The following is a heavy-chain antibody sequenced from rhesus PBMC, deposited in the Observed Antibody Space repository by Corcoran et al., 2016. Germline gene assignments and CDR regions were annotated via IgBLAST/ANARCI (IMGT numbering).Heavy chain of an antibody. CDR1: GASISSNW. Sequence: QVQLQESGPGLVKPSETLSLTCTVSGASISSNWWSWILQPPGKGLGGSGEINGNSGSTNYNPSLKSRVTISKDASKNQFSLKLSSVTAADTAVYYCAREGSYCTGSGCYALYFDYWGQGVLVTVSS. J-gene: IGHJ4*01. CDR3: AREGSYCTGSGCYALYFDY. V-gene: IGHV4-80*01. CDR2: INGNSGST. D-gene: IGHD2-21*01.